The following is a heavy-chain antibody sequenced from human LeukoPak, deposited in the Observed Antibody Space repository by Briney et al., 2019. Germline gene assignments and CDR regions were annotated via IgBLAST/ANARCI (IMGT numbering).Heavy chain of an antibody. Sequence: PSETLSLTCAVYGGSFSGYYWSWIRQPPGKGLEWIGKINHSGSTNYNPSLKSRVTISVDTSKNQFSLKLSSVTAADTAVYYCARGRLTYYYDSSGYRYWGQGTLVTVSS. CDR2: INHSGST. J-gene: IGHJ4*02. D-gene: IGHD3-22*01. V-gene: IGHV4-34*01. CDR3: ARGRLTYYYDSSGYRY. CDR1: GGSFSGYY.